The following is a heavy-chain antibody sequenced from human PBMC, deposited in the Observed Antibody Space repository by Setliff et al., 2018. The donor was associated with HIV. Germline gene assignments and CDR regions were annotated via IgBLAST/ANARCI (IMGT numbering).Heavy chain of an antibody. D-gene: IGHD3-22*01. J-gene: IGHJ3*02. V-gene: IGHV1-18*01. CDR2: ISAYNGNT. CDR3: ARGLYYYDSSGYYLPAAFDI. CDR1: GYTFTSYG. Sequence: GASVMVSCKASGYTFTSYGISWVRQAPGQGLEWMGWISAYNGNTNYAQKLQGRVTMTTDTSTSTAYMELRSLRSDDTAVYYCARGLYYYDSSGYYLPAAFDIWGQGTMVTVSS.